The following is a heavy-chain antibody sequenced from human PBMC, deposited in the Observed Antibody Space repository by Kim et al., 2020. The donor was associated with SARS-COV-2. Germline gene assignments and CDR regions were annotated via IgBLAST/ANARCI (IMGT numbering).Heavy chain of an antibody. V-gene: IGHV4-34*01. Sequence: SETLSLTCAVYGGSFSGYYWSWIRQHPGKGLEWIGEINHSGSTNYNPSLKSRVTISVDTSKNQFSLKLSSVTAADTAVYYCAGGAARGARDYYYYGMDVWGQGTTVTVSS. J-gene: IGHJ6*02. D-gene: IGHD6-6*01. CDR2: INHSGST. CDR3: AGGAARGARDYYYYGMDV. CDR1: GGSFSGYY.